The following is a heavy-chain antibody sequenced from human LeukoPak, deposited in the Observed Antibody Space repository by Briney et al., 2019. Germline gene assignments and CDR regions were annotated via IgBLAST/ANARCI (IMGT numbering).Heavy chain of an antibody. Sequence: GGSLRLSCAASGFTFSSYSMNWVRQAPGKGLEWVSSISGSSSYIYYADSVKGRFTISRDNAKNSLYLQMNSLRAEDTALYYCAKDKKELVPANYYYYYMDVWGKGTTVTVSS. CDR1: GFTFSSYS. D-gene: IGHD2-2*01. CDR2: ISGSSSYI. CDR3: AKDKKELVPANYYYYYMDV. J-gene: IGHJ6*03. V-gene: IGHV3-21*04.